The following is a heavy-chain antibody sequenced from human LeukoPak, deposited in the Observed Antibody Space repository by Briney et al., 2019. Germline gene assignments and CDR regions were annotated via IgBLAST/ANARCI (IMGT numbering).Heavy chain of an antibody. D-gene: IGHD3-16*02. CDR3: ARGALLYDYVWGSYRLEYFQH. Sequence: PGGSLRLSCAASGFTFSSYSMNWVRQAPGKGLEWIGEINHSGSTNYNPSHKSRVTISVDTSKNQFSLKLSSVTAADTAVYYCARGALLYDYVWGSYRLEYFQHWGQGTLVTVSS. CDR1: GFTFSSYS. V-gene: IGHV4-34*01. J-gene: IGHJ1*01. CDR2: INHSGST.